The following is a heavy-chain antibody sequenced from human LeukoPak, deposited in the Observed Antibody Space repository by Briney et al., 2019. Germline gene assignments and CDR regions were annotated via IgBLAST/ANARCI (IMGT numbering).Heavy chain of an antibody. D-gene: IGHD5/OR15-5a*01. CDR1: GFTFSAYQ. J-gene: IGHJ5*02. CDR3: AREVSTSWFDP. CDR2: ISGSGETI. Sequence: GGSLRLSCAASGFTFSAYQMHCLRQAPGKGLEWVSYISGSGETIYYADSVKGRFTMSRDDAKDSLYLQMSSLTVDDTAVYYCAREVSTSWFDPWGQGTLVTVSS. V-gene: IGHV3-48*03.